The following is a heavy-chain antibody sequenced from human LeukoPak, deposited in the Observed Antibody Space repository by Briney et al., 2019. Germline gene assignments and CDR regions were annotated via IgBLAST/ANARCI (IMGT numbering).Heavy chain of an antibody. CDR2: INPNSGGT. J-gene: IGHJ5*02. D-gene: IGHD6-13*01. CDR1: GYTFTGYY. Sequence: ASVKVSCKASGYTFTGYYMHWVRQAPEQGLEWMGWINPNSGGTNYAQKFQGRVTMTRDTSISTAYMELSRLRSDDTAVYYCARDPRIEAVGDDNWFDPWGQGTLVTVSS. CDR3: ARDPRIEAVGDDNWFDP. V-gene: IGHV1-2*02.